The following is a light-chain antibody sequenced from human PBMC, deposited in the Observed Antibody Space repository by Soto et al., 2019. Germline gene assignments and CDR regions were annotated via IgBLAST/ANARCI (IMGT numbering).Light chain of an antibody. CDR3: QQYGSSPWT. V-gene: IGKV3-15*01. Sequence: EIVLTQSPATLSLSPGERVTLSCRASQSVSSYLAWYQQKPGQAPRLLIYGASTRATAIPARFSGSGSGTEFTLTISSLQSEDFAVYDGQQYGSSPWTFGQGTKVDIK. J-gene: IGKJ1*01. CDR1: QSVSSY. CDR2: GAS.